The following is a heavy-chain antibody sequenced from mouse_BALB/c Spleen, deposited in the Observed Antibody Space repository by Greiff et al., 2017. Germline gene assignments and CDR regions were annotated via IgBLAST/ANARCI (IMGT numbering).Heavy chain of an antibody. V-gene: IGHV14-3*02. J-gene: IGHJ4*01. D-gene: IGHD1-2*01. Sequence: EVKLVESGAELVKPGASVKLSCTASGFNIKDTYMHWVKQRPEQGLEWIGRIDPANGNTKYDPKFQGKATITADTSSNTAYLQLSSLTSEDTAVYYCARTTATYYAMDYWGQGTSVTVSS. CDR1: GFNIKDTY. CDR3: ARTTATYYAMDY. CDR2: IDPANGNT.